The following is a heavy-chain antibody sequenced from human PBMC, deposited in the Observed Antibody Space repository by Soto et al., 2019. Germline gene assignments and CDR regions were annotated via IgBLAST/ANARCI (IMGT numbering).Heavy chain of an antibody. CDR2: IDTSDSYT. D-gene: IGHD3-10*01. CDR3: ARTGTLIAGHIWFDP. J-gene: IGHJ5*02. V-gene: IGHV5-10-1*03. Sequence: EVQLVQSGAEVKKPGESLRISCKGSGYKFTDYWINWVRQKPGKGLEWMGRIDTSDSYTHYGPSFQGHVTISVDTSTTTAYLQWSSLEASDTAIYFCARTGTLIAGHIWFDPWGQGTLVSVSS. CDR1: GYKFTDYW.